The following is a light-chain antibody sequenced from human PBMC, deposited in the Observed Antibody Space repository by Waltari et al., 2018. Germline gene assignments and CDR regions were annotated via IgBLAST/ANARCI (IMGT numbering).Light chain of an antibody. V-gene: IGKV3-20*01. CDR3: QQYGSSPLT. CDR1: QSVSRS. CDR2: CAS. J-gene: IGKJ4*01. Sequence: EVVLTQSPDTLSLSPGERATLSCRASQSVSRSLGWYQQRPGQPPWLLIYCASSRATGVPDRFSGSGSGTDFTLTISRLEPGDFAVYYCQQYGSSPLTFGGGTKVEI.